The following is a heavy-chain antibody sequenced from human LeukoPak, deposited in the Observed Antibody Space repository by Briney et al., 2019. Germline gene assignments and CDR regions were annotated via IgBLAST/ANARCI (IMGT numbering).Heavy chain of an antibody. CDR1: GYTFTSYG. V-gene: IGHV1-18*01. CDR2: ISAYNGNT. D-gene: IGHD3-10*01. Sequence: ASVKVSCKASGYTFTSYGISWVRQAPGQGLEWMGWISAYNGNTNYAQKLQGRVTMTTDTSTSTAYMELRSLRSDDTAVYYCARSGASMVRGVIHTSTPQYNWFDPWGQGTLVTVSS. CDR3: ARSGASMVRGVIHTSTPQYNWFDP. J-gene: IGHJ5*02.